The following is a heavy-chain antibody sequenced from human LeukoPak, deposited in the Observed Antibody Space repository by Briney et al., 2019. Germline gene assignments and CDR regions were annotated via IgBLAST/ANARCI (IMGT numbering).Heavy chain of an antibody. J-gene: IGHJ4*02. CDR2: ISGSGGST. CDR1: GFSFSGNS. Sequence: GGSLRLSCVGSGFSFSGNSMNWVRQAPGKGLEWVSAISGSGGSTYYADSVKGRFTISRDNSKNTLYLQMNSLRAEDTAVYYCATGNGYNWDYFDYWGQGTLVTVSS. D-gene: IGHD5-24*01. V-gene: IGHV3-23*01. CDR3: ATGNGYNWDYFDY.